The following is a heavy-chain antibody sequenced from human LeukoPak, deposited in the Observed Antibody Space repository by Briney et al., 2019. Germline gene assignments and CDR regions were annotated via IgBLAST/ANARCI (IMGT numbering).Heavy chain of an antibody. CDR1: GFTFTNYG. J-gene: IGHJ4*02. CDR2: IRYDGSNK. CDR3: AKGSTSSRPYYFDY. V-gene: IGHV3-30*02. D-gene: IGHD2-2*01. Sequence: PGGSLRLSCAASGFTFTNYGMHWVRQAPGKGLEWVSFIRYDGSNKYYADSVKGRFTISRGTSKRMLYLQMSSLRAEDTAVYYCAKGSTSSRPYYFDYWGQGALVTVSS.